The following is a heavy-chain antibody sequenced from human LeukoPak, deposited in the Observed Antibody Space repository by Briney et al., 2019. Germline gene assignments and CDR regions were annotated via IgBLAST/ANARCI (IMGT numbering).Heavy chain of an antibody. CDR3: VRNLAVAGTCFDS. CDR1: GFTFRNYW. V-gene: IGHV3-7*03. J-gene: IGHJ4*02. Sequence: GGSLRLSCAASGFTFRNYWMSWVRQAPGTGREWVANIKQDGSDRNYVTSVRGRFTISRDNAESSLYLQMNSLRVEDTAVYYCVRNLAVAGTCFDSWGQGTLVTVSS. D-gene: IGHD6-19*01. CDR2: IKQDGSDR.